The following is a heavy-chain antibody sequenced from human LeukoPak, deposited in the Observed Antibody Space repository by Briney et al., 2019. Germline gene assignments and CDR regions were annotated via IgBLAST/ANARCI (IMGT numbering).Heavy chain of an antibody. J-gene: IGHJ4*02. Sequence: VASVKVSCKAFGYTFTSNYMHWVRQAPGQGPEWMGVISPSGGSTTYAQKFQGRVTLTRDMSTSTDYLELSSLRSEDTAVYYCASHSEGKNYYGSGSYDYWGQGTLVTVSS. V-gene: IGHV1-46*01. CDR1: GYTFTSNY. CDR3: ASHSEGKNYYGSGSYDY. CDR2: ISPSGGST. D-gene: IGHD3-10*01.